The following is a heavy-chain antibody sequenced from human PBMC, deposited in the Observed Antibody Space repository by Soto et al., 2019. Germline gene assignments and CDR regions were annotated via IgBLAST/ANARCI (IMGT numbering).Heavy chain of an antibody. J-gene: IGHJ4*02. D-gene: IGHD1-26*01. CDR1: GYSFTSLD. Sequence: QVQLVQSGAEVREPGASVKVSCKASGYSFTSLDINWVRQTAGQGLEWMGWMEPSTGRTGYAQKFQGRVTMTRDTSINTAYMELTTLTSDDTAFYYCARGASAGVDYWGQGTLVIVSS. CDR2: MEPSTGRT. V-gene: IGHV1-8*01. CDR3: ARGASAGVDY.